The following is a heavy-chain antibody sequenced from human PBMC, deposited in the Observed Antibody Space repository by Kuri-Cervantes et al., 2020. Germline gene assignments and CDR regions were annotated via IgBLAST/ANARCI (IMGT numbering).Heavy chain of an antibody. D-gene: IGHD4-11*01. CDR2: INHSGST. CDR3: AGDYSNIMNYFDY. J-gene: IGHJ4*02. Sequence: GSLRLSCAVSGGSISSSNWWSWVRQPPGKGLEWIGEINHSGSTNYNPSLKSRVTISVDTSKNQYSLKLNSVTAADTAVYYCAGDYSNIMNYFDYWGQGTLVTVSS. V-gene: IGHV4-4*02. CDR1: GGSISSSNW.